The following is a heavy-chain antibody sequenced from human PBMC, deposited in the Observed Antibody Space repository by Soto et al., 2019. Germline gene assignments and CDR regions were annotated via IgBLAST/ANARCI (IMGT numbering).Heavy chain of an antibody. CDR3: ARFITGTTYLFDY. Sequence: GGSLRLSCAASGFTFSDYYMSWIRQAPGKGLEWVSYTSSSGSTIYYADSVKGRFTISRDNAKNSLYLQMNSLRAEDTAVYYCARFITGTTYLFDYWGQGTLVTVSS. D-gene: IGHD1-20*01. CDR1: GFTFSDYY. CDR2: TSSSGSTI. J-gene: IGHJ4*02. V-gene: IGHV3-11*01.